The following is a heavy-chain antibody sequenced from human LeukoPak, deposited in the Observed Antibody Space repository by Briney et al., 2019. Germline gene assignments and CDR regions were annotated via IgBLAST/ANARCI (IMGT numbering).Heavy chain of an antibody. J-gene: IGHJ6*02. CDR3: AREDWRILSYYYGMDV. CDR1: GFTFSSYW. V-gene: IGHV3-7*01. D-gene: IGHD1-1*01. CDR2: IKQDGSEK. Sequence: GGSLRLSCAASGFTFSSYWMSWVRQAPGKGPEWVANIKQDGSEKYYVDSVKGRFTISRDNAKNSLYLQMNSLRAEDTAVYYCAREDWRILSYYYGMDVWGQETTVTVSS.